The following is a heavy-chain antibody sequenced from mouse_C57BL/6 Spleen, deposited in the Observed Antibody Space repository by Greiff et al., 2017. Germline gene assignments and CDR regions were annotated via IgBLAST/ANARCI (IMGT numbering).Heavy chain of an antibody. Sequence: VQLQQPGAELVRPGSSVKLSCKASGYTFTSYWMHWVKQRPIQGLEWIGNIDPSDSETHYNQKFKDKATLTVDKSSSTAYMQLSSLTSEDSAVYYCARWDTTVVEGYFDVWGTGTTVTVSS. J-gene: IGHJ1*03. CDR1: GYTFTSYW. V-gene: IGHV1-52*01. CDR3: ARWDTTVVEGYFDV. CDR2: IDPSDSET. D-gene: IGHD1-1*01.